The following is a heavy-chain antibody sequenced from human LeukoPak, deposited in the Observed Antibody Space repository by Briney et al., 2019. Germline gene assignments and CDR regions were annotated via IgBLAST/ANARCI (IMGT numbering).Heavy chain of an antibody. V-gene: IGHV1-2*02. D-gene: IGHD6-19*01. J-gene: IGHJ4*02. Sequence: ASVKVSCKASGYTFTSYGISWVRQAPGQGLEWMGWINPNSGGTNYAQKFQGRVTMTRDTSISTAYMELSRLGSDDTAVYYCARDRWGIAVYSFVFDYWGQGTLVTVSS. CDR1: GYTFTSYG. CDR2: INPNSGGT. CDR3: ARDRWGIAVYSFVFDY.